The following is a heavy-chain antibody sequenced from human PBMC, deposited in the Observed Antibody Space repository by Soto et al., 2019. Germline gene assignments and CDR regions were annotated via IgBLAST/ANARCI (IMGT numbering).Heavy chain of an antibody. Sequence: SETLSLTCTVSGGPISSYYWSWIRQPPGKELEWIGYIYSSGSTKYNPSLKSRVTLSVDTSKNQFSLKLSSVTAADTAVYYCARDHRVGYTTEFDSWGQGTLVTVSS. CDR1: GGPISSYY. CDR2: IYSSGST. V-gene: IGHV4-59*01. D-gene: IGHD6-13*01. CDR3: ARDHRVGYTTEFDS. J-gene: IGHJ4*02.